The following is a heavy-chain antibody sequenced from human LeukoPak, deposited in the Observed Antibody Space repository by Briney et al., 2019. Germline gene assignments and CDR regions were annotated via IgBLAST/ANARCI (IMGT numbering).Heavy chain of an antibody. CDR1: GYTFTGYY. Sequence: GASVKVSCKASGYTFTGYYMHWVRPAPGQGLEWMGWINPNSGGTNYAQKFQGRVTMTRDTSISTAYMELSRLRSDDTAVYYCARGHSSGWYHYFDYWGQGTLVTVSS. CDR2: INPNSGGT. J-gene: IGHJ4*02. V-gene: IGHV1-2*02. D-gene: IGHD6-19*01. CDR3: ARGHSSGWYHYFDY.